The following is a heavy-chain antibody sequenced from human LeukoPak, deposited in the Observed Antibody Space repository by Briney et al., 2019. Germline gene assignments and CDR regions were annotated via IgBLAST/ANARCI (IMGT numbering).Heavy chain of an antibody. D-gene: IGHD5-18*01. CDR2: INSDGSIT. Sequence: GGSLRPSCAASGFTFSSYWMHWVRQAPGKGLVWVSHINSDGSITSYADSVKGRFTISRDNAKNTLYLQMNSLRAEDTAVYYCARDAVDTANAVWGQGTTVTVSS. J-gene: IGHJ6*02. CDR3: ARDAVDTANAV. V-gene: IGHV3-74*01. CDR1: GFTFSSYW.